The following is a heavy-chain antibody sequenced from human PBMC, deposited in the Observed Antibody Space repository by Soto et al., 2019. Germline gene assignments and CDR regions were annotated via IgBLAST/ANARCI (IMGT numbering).Heavy chain of an antibody. CDR2: INAGNGNT. J-gene: IGHJ3*02. Sequence: GGSVKVSCKASGYTFTSYAIHWVRQAPGQRLEWMGWINAGNGNTKYSQKFQGRVTITRDTSASTAYMELSSLRSEDTAVYYCARTVVGTPYLFDSWGQGTRVTVAS. D-gene: IGHD1-26*01. CDR3: ARTVVGTPYLFDS. V-gene: IGHV1-3*01. CDR1: GYTFTSYA.